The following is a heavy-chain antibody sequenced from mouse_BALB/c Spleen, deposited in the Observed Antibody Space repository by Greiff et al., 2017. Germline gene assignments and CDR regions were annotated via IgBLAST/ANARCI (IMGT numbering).Heavy chain of an antibody. Sequence: EVQRVESGGGLVKPGGSLKLSCAASGFPFSRYALSWVRQTPEKRLGWVASISSGGRTYYPDSVKGRFTIFRDNARNILYLQMSSLRFENTAMEYGARGRACCGSCEGYFDDWGQGATLTVCS. D-gene: IGHD1-1*02. CDR3: ARGRACCGSCEGYFDD. V-gene: IGHV5-6-5*01. CDR1: GFPFSRYA. J-gene: IGHJ2*01. CDR2: ISSGGRT.